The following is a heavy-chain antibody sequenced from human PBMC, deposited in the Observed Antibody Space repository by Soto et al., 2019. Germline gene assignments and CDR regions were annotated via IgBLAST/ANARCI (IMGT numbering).Heavy chain of an antibody. V-gene: IGHV4-4*02. CDR3: ARMGSDDYVWGSYRYYYYYGMDV. CDR1: GGSISSSNW. CDR2: IYHSGST. J-gene: IGHJ6*02. D-gene: IGHD3-16*01. Sequence: SDTLSLTCAVSGGSISSSNWWRWVRQPPGKGLEWIGEIYHSGSTNYNPSLKSRVTISVDKFKNQFSLKLSSVTAADTAVYYCARMGSDDYVWGSYRYYYYYGMDVWGQGTTVTVSS.